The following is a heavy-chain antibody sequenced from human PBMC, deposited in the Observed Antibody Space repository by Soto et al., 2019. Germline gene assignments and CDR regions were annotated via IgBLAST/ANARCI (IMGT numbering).Heavy chain of an antibody. D-gene: IGHD4-17*01. V-gene: IGHV3-48*02. Sequence: EVQLLESGGGLVQPGGSLRLSCAASGFSFSSYSMSWVRQAPGKGLEWVSYISSSSSTIYYADSVKGRFTISRDNAKNSLYLQMNSLRDEDTAVYYCARGWFPDYGDSKWGCGYWGQGTLVTVSS. CDR1: GFSFSSYS. CDR3: ARGWFPDYGDSKWGCGY. J-gene: IGHJ4*02. CDR2: ISSSSSTI.